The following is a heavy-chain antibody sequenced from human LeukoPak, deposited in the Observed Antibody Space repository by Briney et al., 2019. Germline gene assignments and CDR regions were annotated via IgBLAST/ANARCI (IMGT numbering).Heavy chain of an antibody. CDR2: INHSGST. CDR1: GGSFSGYY. CDR3: ARTPSSWYGYYFDY. D-gene: IGHD6-13*01. Sequence: PSETLSLTCAVYGGSFSGYYWSWIRQPPGKGLEWIGEINHSGSTNYNPSLKSRVTISVDTSKNQFSLKLSSVTAADTVVYYCARTPSSWYGYYFDYWGQGTLVTVSS. V-gene: IGHV4-34*01. J-gene: IGHJ4*02.